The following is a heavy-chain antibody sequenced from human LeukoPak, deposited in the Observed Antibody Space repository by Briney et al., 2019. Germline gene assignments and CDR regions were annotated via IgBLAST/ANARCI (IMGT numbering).Heavy chain of an antibody. J-gene: IGHJ4*02. CDR2: SGNKVNSYST. CDR1: GLIFSDHN. CDR3: LSSSYVAY. Sequence: PGGSLRLSCAASGLIFSDHNMDWVRQAPGKGLEWVGRSGNKVNSYSTEYAASVKGRFTISRDDSRNSLYLQMNSLKTEDTAVYYCLSSSYVAYWGQGTLVTVSS. D-gene: IGHD5-12*01. V-gene: IGHV3-72*01.